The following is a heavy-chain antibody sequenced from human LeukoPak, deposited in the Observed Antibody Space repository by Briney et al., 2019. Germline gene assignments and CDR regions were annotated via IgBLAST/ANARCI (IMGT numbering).Heavy chain of an antibody. D-gene: IGHD1-1*01. CDR3: ARDGTGTTRAGYYYYYGMDV. CDR1: GFTFSTYW. CDR2: ISGSSSTI. Sequence: GGSLRLSCAASGFTFSTYWMSWVRQAPGKGLEWVAYISGSSSTIYYADSVKGRFTISRDNAKNSLCLQMNSLRVEDTAVYYCARDGTGTTRAGYYYYYGMDVWGQGTTVTVSS. V-gene: IGHV3-48*01. J-gene: IGHJ6*02.